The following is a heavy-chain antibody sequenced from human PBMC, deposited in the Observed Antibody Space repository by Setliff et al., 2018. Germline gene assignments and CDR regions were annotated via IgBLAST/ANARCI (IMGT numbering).Heavy chain of an antibody. CDR2: IHYSGST. J-gene: IGHJ3*01. CDR3: ARHHGDTAMVRGAFDF. V-gene: IGHV4-59*08. CDR1: GGSINRDY. D-gene: IGHD5-18*01. Sequence: PSETLSLTCSVSGGSINRDYWNWIRQPPGKGLEWLGYIHYSGSTNYNPSLKRRVTISVDTSKNQFSLQLSSVTAADTAVYYCARHHGDTAMVRGAFDFWGQGTMVTVSS.